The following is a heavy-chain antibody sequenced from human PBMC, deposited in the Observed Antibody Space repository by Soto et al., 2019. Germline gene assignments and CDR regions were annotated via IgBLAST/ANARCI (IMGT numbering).Heavy chain of an antibody. Sequence: TLSLTCTVSGGSISSYYWSWIRQPPGKGLEWIGYIYYSGSTNYNPSLKSRVTISVDTSKNQFSLKLSSVTAADTAVYYCARITYYDFWSGYLFDYWGQGTPVTVSS. CDR2: IYYSGST. CDR1: GGSISSYY. V-gene: IGHV4-59*01. D-gene: IGHD3-3*01. J-gene: IGHJ4*02. CDR3: ARITYYDFWSGYLFDY.